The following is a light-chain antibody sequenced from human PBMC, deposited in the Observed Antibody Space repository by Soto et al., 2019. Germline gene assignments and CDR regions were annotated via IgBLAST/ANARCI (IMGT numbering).Light chain of an antibody. J-gene: IGKJ2*01. CDR3: NQYNNGPTYT. Sequence: EIVMTQSPATLSVSPGERATLSCRARQSISSSLAWYQQKPGQAPRLLIYGASTRATGIPARFSGSGSGTEFTLTISSLQAEDFAVYYCNQYNNGPTYTFGQGTKLEIK. V-gene: IGKV3-15*01. CDR1: QSISSS. CDR2: GAS.